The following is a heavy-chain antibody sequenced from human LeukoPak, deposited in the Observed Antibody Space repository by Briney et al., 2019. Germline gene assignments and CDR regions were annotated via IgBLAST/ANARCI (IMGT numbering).Heavy chain of an antibody. CDR2: ISTSSSYI. CDR1: GFTVSNNY. D-gene: IGHD5-24*01. CDR3: ARADMATISFDY. Sequence: GGSLRLSCAASGFTVSNNYMSWVRQAPGKGLEWVSSISTSSSYIYYADSVKGRFTISRDNAKNSLYLQMNSLRAEDTAVYYCARADMATISFDYWGQGTLVTVSS. V-gene: IGHV3-21*01. J-gene: IGHJ4*02.